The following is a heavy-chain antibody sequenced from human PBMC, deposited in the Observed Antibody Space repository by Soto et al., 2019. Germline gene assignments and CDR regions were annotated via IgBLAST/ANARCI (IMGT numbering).Heavy chain of an antibody. V-gene: IGHV3-48*03. D-gene: IGHD5-18*01. CDR2: ISSSGSTI. CDR3: AKDLKLWFPDY. Sequence: GGSLRLSCAASGFTFSSYEMNWVRQAPGKGLEWVSYISSSGSTIYYADSVKGRFTISRDNSKNTLYLQMNSLRAEDTAVYYCAKDLKLWFPDYWGQGTLVTVSS. J-gene: IGHJ4*02. CDR1: GFTFSSYE.